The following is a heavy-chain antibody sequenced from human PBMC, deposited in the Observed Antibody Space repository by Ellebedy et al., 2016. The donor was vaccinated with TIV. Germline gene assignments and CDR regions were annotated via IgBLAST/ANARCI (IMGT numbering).Heavy chain of an antibody. J-gene: IGHJ4*02. CDR1: GFTFSIYA. Sequence: GESLKISCAASGFTFSIYAMGWVRQAPGKGLEWVSTFSRNGGGTYYAGSVEGRFTISRDNSNNTLWLQMSGLRAEDTARYFCAKDLGIERQWGFDYWGQGTLVIVSS. CDR3: AKDLGIERQWGFDY. D-gene: IGHD1-26*01. CDR2: FSRNGGGT. V-gene: IGHV3-23*01.